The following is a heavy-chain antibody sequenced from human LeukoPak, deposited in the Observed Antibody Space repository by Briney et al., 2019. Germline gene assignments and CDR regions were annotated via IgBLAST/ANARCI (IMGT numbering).Heavy chain of an antibody. D-gene: IGHD4-17*01. CDR1: GDSVSSDSAA. V-gene: IGHV6-1*01. Sequence: SQTLSLTCAISGDSVSSDSAAWNWIRQSPSRGLEWLARTYFRSKWYYDYALAVKGRITINPDTSKNQFSLQLNSVTPEDTAVYFCARVHFPYGDFDYWGQGALVTVSS. CDR3: ARVHFPYGDFDY. J-gene: IGHJ4*02. CDR2: TYFRSKWYY.